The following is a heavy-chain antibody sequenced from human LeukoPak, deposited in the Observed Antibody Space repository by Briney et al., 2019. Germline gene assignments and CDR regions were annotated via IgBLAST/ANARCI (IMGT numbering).Heavy chain of an antibody. D-gene: IGHD3-9*01. CDR1: GGTFSSYA. CDR3: ARSEYDILTGNDY. Sequence: SVKVSCKASGGTFSSYAISWVRQAPGQGLEWMGGIIPIFGTANYAQKFQGRVTITADESTSTAYMELSSLRSEDTAVYYCARSEYDILTGNDYWGQGTLVTVSS. V-gene: IGHV1-69*13. CDR2: IIPIFGTA. J-gene: IGHJ4*02.